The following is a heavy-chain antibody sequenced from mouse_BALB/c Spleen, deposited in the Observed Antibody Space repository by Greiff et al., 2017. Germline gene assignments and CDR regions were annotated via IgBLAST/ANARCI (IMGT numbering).Heavy chain of an antibody. CDR2: INPSTGYT. J-gene: IGHJ4*01. CDR3: ARRGLRLQAMDY. CDR1: GYTFTSYW. Sequence: VQVVESGAELAKPGASVKMSCKASGYTFTSYWMHWVKQRPGQGLEWIGYINPSTGYTEYNQKFKDKATLTADKSSSTAYMQLSSLTSEDSAVYYCARRGLRLQAMDYWGQGTSVTVSS. V-gene: IGHV1-7*01. D-gene: IGHD1-2*01.